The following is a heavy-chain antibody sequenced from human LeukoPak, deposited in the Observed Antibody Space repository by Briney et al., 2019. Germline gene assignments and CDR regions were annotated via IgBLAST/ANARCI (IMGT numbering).Heavy chain of an antibody. J-gene: IGHJ4*02. CDR3: ARFSNYLDY. V-gene: IGHV3-21*01. Sequence: GGSLRLSCAGSGLTFVNAWMSWVRQAPGKGLEWVSSISSSTSYIYYADSVKGRFTISRDNAKNSLYLQMNSLRAEDTAVYYCARFSNYLDYWGQGTLVTVSS. D-gene: IGHD4-11*01. CDR1: GLTFVNAW. CDR2: ISSSTSYI.